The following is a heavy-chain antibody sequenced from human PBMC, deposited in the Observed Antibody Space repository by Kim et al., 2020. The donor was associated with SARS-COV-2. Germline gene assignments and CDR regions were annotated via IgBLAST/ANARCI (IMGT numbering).Heavy chain of an antibody. J-gene: IGHJ4*02. CDR3: AKGGGADHY. V-gene: IGHV3-30*18. CDR2: ISYDGSNK. CDR1: GFTFSSYG. D-gene: IGHD3-16*01. Sequence: GGSLRLSCAASGFTFSSYGMHWVRQAPGKGLEWVAVISYDGSNKYYADSVKGRFTISRDNSKNTLYLQMNSLRAEDTAVYYCAKGGGADHYWGQGTLVTVSS.